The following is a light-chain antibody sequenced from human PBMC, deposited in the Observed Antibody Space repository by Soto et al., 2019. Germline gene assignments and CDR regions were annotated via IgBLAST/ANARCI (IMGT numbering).Light chain of an antibody. J-gene: IGKJ4*01. CDR2: AAS. CDR1: QGISNY. CDR3: PEYNRAPP. Sequence: DIQMTQSPSSLSASVGDRVTITCRASQGISNYLAWYQQKPGKVPKLLIYAASTLQSGVPSRFSGSGSGTDFTLTISSLQPDDLATYYCPEYNRAPPFGGGTKVEIK. V-gene: IGKV1-27*01.